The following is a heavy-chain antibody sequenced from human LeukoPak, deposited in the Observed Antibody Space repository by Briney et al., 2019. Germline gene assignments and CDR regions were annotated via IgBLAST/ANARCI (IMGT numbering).Heavy chain of an antibody. D-gene: IGHD3-3*01. CDR1: GGSISSYY. V-gene: IGHV4-4*07. Sequence: PSETLSLTCTVSGGSISSYYWSWIRQPAGKGLEWIGRIYTSGSTNYNPPLKSRVTMSVDTSKNQFSLKLSSVTAADTAVYYCARDRAIFGVAKYYFDYWGQGTLVTVSS. CDR2: IYTSGST. CDR3: ARDRAIFGVAKYYFDY. J-gene: IGHJ4*02.